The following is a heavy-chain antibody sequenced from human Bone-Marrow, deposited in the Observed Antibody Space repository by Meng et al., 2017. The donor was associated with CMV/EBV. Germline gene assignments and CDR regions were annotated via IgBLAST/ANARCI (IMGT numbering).Heavy chain of an antibody. V-gene: IGHV3-53*01. CDR2: IYSRGST. D-gene: IGHD1-14*01. CDR3: ARPGSGPSDY. J-gene: IGHJ4*02. CDR1: GLAVSSTY. Sequence: LSCAASGLAVSSTYMSWVRQAPGKGLEWVSVIYSRGSTYYADSVKGRFTISRDSSRNTLNLQMNSLRAEDTAVYYCARPGSGPSDYWGQGTLVTVSS.